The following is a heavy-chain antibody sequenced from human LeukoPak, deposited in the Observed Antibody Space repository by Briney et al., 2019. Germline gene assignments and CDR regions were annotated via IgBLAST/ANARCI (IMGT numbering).Heavy chain of an antibody. CDR2: ISTDGSST. J-gene: IGHJ4*02. Sequence: GGSLRLSCAASGFTFSSYNMNWVRQAPGKGLVWVSRISTDGSSTSYADSVKGRFTISRDNAKNTLYLQMNSLRVEDTAVYFCSRELAAGSYWGQGTLVTVSS. D-gene: IGHD6-13*01. V-gene: IGHV3-74*01. CDR1: GFTFSSYN. CDR3: SRELAAGSY.